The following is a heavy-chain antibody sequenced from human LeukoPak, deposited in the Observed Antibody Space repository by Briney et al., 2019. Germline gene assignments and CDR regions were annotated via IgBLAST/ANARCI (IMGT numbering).Heavy chain of an antibody. Sequence: GTSLRLSCETSGFTFRNYGMHWVRQAPGKGLDWVAVIWYDESKKYYADSVKGRFTISRDISKNTLYPQMNSLRAEDTAVYYCARDDCSTTICLAYWGQGTQVSVSS. CDR3: ARDDCSTTICLAY. V-gene: IGHV3-33*01. D-gene: IGHD2-2*01. J-gene: IGHJ4*02. CDR2: IWYDESKK. CDR1: GFTFRNYG.